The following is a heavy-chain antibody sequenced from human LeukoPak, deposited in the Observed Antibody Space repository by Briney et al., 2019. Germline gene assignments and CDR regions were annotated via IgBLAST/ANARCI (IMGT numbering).Heavy chain of an antibody. J-gene: IGHJ4*02. CDR3: ARDYYGSGSYYNSSDY. D-gene: IGHD3-10*01. Sequence: GSLRLSCAASGFTASSNHMSWVRHAPGKGLEWVSYTHSDGRTYYAASVKGRFTISRDNSQNTLYLQMKSLRAEDTAIYYCARDYYGSGSYYNSSDYWGQGTLVNVSS. CDR1: GFTASSNH. V-gene: IGHV3-53*01. CDR2: THSDGRT.